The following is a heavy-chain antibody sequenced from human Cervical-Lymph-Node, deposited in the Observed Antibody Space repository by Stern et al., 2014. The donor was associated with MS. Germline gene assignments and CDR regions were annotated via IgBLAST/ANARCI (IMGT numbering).Heavy chain of an antibody. CDR1: GGSISRGDYF. CDR3: ARDGVVRGVTYNWFDP. Sequence: VQLVQSGPGLVKPSQTLSLTCTVSGGSISRGDYFWSWISQFPGKGLEWIGYISPSGSTYYNPSLKSRLTISMDTSKSQFSLKLTSVTAADTAVYYCARDGVVRGVTYNWFDPWGQGTLVTVSS. D-gene: IGHD3-10*01. J-gene: IGHJ5*02. V-gene: IGHV4-31*03. CDR2: ISPSGST.